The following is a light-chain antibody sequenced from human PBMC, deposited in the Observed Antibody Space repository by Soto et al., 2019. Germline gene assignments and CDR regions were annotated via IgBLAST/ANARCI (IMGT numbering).Light chain of an antibody. Sequence: EIVLTQSPGSLSLSPGERATLSCRASQSLTSNYLAWYQQKPGQAPRLLIYDVSTRATGTPDRFSGSGSGTDFTLTISRLDPADFAVYYCQQSASSPITFGPGTKLETK. J-gene: IGKJ2*01. CDR3: QQSASSPIT. CDR2: DVS. V-gene: IGKV3-20*01. CDR1: QSLTSNY.